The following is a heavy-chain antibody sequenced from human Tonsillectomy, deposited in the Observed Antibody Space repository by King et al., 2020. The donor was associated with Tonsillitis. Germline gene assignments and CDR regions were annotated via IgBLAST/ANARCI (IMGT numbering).Heavy chain of an antibody. V-gene: IGHV3-11*05. CDR1: GFTFSDYY. Sequence: VQLVESGGGLVKPGGSLRLSCAASGFTFSDYYMSWIRQAPGKGLEWVSYIISSSSYTNYADSVKGRFTISRDNAKNSLYLQMNSLRAEDTAVSYCAREPYSSSLRSGWFDPWGQGTLVTVSS. CDR2: IISSSSYT. J-gene: IGHJ5*02. D-gene: IGHD6-13*01. CDR3: AREPYSSSLRSGWFDP.